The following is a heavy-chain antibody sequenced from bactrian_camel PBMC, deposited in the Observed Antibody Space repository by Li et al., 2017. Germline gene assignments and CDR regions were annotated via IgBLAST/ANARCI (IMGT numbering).Heavy chain of an antibody. D-gene: IGHD2*01. CDR2: IDSSGGA. CDR1: GLFYDSYC. V-gene: IGHV3S55*01. Sequence: HVQLVESGGGSVQAGGSLRLSCVGSGLFYDSYCIAWFRQIPGQEREGIAAIDSSGGAAVTDSLKGRFSVSHGNTKDTMHLQMNSLKSEDTALYYCAAVGGGSDARTIVVVFTPADISYWGQGTQVTVS. J-gene: IGHJ4*01. CDR3: AAVGGGSDARTIVVVFTPADISY.